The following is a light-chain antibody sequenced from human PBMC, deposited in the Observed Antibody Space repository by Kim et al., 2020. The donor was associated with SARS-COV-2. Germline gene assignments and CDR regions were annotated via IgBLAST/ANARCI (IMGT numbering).Light chain of an antibody. Sequence: ASVGDRVTITCRASQSISSYLNWDQQKPGKAPKLLIYAASSLQGGVPSRFSGSGSGTDFTLTISSLQPEDFATYHCQQTYSAPWTFGQGTKVDIK. CDR2: AAS. J-gene: IGKJ1*01. V-gene: IGKV1-39*01. CDR3: QQTYSAPWT. CDR1: QSISSY.